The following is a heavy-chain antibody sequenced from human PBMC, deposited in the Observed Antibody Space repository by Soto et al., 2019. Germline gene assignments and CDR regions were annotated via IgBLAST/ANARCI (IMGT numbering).Heavy chain of an antibody. D-gene: IGHD2-15*01. Sequence: QLRLQESGPGLVKPSETLSLTCTVSGGSISSSSYYWGWIRQPPGKGLEWIGSIYYSGSTYYNPSLKSRVTISVDTSKNQFSLKLSSVTAADTAVYYCARDGSVVAAKSNYFDYWGQGTLVTVSS. CDR1: GGSISSSSYY. CDR3: ARDGSVVAAKSNYFDY. J-gene: IGHJ4*02. V-gene: IGHV4-39*01. CDR2: IYYSGST.